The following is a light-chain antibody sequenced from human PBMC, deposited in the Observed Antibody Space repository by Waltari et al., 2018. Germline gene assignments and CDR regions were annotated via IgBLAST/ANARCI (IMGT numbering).Light chain of an antibody. V-gene: IGKV3-20*01. CDR1: QSVSSSY. CDR3: QQYGSSPVT. CDR2: GAS. J-gene: IGKJ1*01. Sequence: EIVLTQSPGTLSLSPGERATLPCRASQSVSSSYLAWYQQKPGQAPRLLIYGASSRATGIPDRFSGSGAGTDFTLTISRLEPEDFAVYYCQQYGSSPVTFGQGTKVEIK.